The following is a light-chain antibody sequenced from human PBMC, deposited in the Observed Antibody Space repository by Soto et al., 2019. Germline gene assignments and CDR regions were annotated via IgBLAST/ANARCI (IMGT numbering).Light chain of an antibody. Sequence: QSALTQPPSASGSPGQSVTISCTGTSSDVGGYNYVSWYQQHPGKAPKLMIYEVTRRPSGVPDRFSGSKSGNTASLTVSGLQAEDEADYFRDSYAGSNNVRVFGGGTKLTVL. J-gene: IGLJ3*02. CDR3: DSYAGSNNVRV. CDR2: EVT. V-gene: IGLV2-8*01. CDR1: SSDVGGYNY.